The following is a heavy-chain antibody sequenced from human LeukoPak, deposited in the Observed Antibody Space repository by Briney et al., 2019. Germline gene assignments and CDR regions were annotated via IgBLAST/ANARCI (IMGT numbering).Heavy chain of an antibody. CDR1: GYTFISYA. CDR3: ARVRLSGSYLFDAFDI. CDR2: INTNTGNP. Sequence: ASVKVSCKASGYTFISYAMNWVRQAPGQGLEWMGWINTNTGNPTYAQGFTGRFVFSLDTSVSTAYLQISSLKAEDTAVYYCARVRLSGSYLFDAFDIWGQGTMVTVSS. D-gene: IGHD1-26*01. V-gene: IGHV7-4-1*02. J-gene: IGHJ3*02.